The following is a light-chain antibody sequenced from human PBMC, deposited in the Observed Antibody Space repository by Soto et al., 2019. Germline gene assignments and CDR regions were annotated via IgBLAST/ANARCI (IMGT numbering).Light chain of an antibody. V-gene: IGKV3-20*01. Sequence: EIVLTQSLGTLSLSPGERATLSCRASQSVSSAYLAWYQHKPGQPPTLLIYAASSRVTGIPDRFSGSGSGTDFTVTISGVEPEDFAVYSCQQYGNSSKSTVDQGLKMEIK. CDR3: QQYGNSSKST. CDR2: AAS. CDR1: QSVSSAY. J-gene: IGKJ1*01.